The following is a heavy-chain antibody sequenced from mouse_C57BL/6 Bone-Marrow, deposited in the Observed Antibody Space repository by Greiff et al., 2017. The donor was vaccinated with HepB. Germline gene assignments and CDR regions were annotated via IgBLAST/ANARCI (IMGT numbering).Heavy chain of an antibody. CDR1: GFSFNTYA. J-gene: IGHJ2*01. CDR2: IRSKSNNYAT. D-gene: IGHD2-2*01. Sequence: DAGGGLVQPKGSLTLSCAASGFSFNTYAMNWVRQAPGKGLEWVARIRSKSNNYATYYADSVKDRFTISRDDSESMLYLQMNNLKTEDTAMYYCVVGGYDFDYWGQGTTLTVSS. V-gene: IGHV10-1*01. CDR3: VVGGYDFDY.